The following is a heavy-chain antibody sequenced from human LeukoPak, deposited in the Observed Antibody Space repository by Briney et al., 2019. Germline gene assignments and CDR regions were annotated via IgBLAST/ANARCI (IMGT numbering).Heavy chain of an antibody. CDR1: GFTFSSYG. CDR3: AKDRGSYPLTAVVDAFDI. D-gene: IGHD1-26*01. Sequence: GGSLRLSCAASGFTFSSYGMHWVRQAPGKGLEWVAVISYDGSNKYYADSVKGRFTISRDNSKNTLYLQMNSLRAEDTAVYYCAKDRGSYPLTAVVDAFDIWGQGTMVTVSS. V-gene: IGHV3-30*18. J-gene: IGHJ3*02. CDR2: ISYDGSNK.